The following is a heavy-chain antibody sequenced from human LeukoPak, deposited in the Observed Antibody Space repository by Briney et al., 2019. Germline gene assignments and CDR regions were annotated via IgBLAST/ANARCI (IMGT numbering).Heavy chain of an antibody. D-gene: IGHD6-13*01. J-gene: IGHJ4*02. CDR2: ISAYIGNT. V-gene: IGHV1-18*04. CDR3: ARVTAAGREEYYFDC. CDR1: GYTFTSYG. Sequence: ASVKVSCKASGYTFTSYGISWVRQAPGQGLEWMGWISAYIGNTNYAQKLQGRVTMTTDTSTSTAYMELRSLRSDDTAVYYCARVTAAGREEYYFDCWGQGTLVTVSS.